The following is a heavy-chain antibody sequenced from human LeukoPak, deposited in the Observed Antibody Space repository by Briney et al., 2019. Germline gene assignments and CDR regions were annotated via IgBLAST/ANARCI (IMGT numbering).Heavy chain of an antibody. Sequence: ASVKVSCLASGYTFTSYGISWVRQAPGQGLEWMGWISDYNGNTNSAQKLQGRVSMTTETSTSTAYMELRSLRSDDTAVYYCARDRSPDFWSGDYRDAFDIWGQGTMVTVSS. J-gene: IGHJ3*02. CDR3: ARDRSPDFWSGDYRDAFDI. CDR2: ISDYNGNT. D-gene: IGHD3-3*01. CDR1: GYTFTSYG. V-gene: IGHV1-18*01.